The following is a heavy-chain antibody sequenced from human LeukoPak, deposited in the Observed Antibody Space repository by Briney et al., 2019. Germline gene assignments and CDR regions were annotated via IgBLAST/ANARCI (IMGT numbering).Heavy chain of an antibody. CDR3: AGGYSSGWFYFDF. CDR2: IYYSGST. J-gene: IGHJ4*02. V-gene: IGHV4-59*01. D-gene: IGHD2-15*01. Sequence: ASETLSLTCTVSGGSISSYYWSWIRQPPGKGLEWIGYIYYSGSTNYNPSLKSRVTISLDTSKNHFSLKLSSVTAADTAVYYCAGGYSSGWFYFDFWGQGTLVTVSS. CDR1: GGSISSYY.